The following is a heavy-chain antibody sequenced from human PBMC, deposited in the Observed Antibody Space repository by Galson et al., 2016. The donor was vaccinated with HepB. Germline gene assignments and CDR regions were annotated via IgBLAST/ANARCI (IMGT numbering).Heavy chain of an antibody. J-gene: IGHJ5*02. CDR3: AGELNPEVGTTTSAGQVPRFDP. CDR2: INYSERT. Sequence: SETLSLTCTVSGGSISSGNYSWGWIRQPPGKGLEWIGSINYSERTYYNPSLKSRVTIPVDTSTNQFSLNLSSVTAADTALSYCAGELNPEVGTTTSAGQVPRFDPWGQGTLVTFSA. D-gene: IGHD2/OR15-2a*01. V-gene: IGHV4-39*01. CDR1: GGSISSGNYS.